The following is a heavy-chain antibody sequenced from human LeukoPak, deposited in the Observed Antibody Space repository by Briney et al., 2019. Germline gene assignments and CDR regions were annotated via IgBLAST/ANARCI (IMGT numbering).Heavy chain of an antibody. CDR2: IAYDGTNI. CDR1: QFTFNIYP. D-gene: IGHD3-22*01. V-gene: IGHV3-30-3*01. J-gene: IGHJ6*02. Sequence: GGSLRLSCAASQFTFNIYPMHWVRQAPGKGLEWVATIAYDGTNIFYADSVRGRFTISRDNSKSALFLEMNSLRGEDTAVYYCAREPYDISGYGMDVWGQGTMVTVSS. CDR3: AREPYDISGYGMDV.